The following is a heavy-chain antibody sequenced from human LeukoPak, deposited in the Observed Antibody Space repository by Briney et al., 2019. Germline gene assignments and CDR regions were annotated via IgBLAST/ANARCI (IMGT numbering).Heavy chain of an antibody. V-gene: IGHV3-30*02. CDR3: AKDGGSQLVLDY. CDR1: GFTFSSYG. D-gene: IGHD6-6*01. Sequence: PGGSLRLSCAASGFTFSSYGMHWVRQAPGKGLEWVAVIWYGGSNKYYADSVKGRFTISRDNSKNTLYLQMNSLRAEDTAVYYCAKDGGSQLVLDYWGRGTLVTVSS. CDR2: IWYGGSNK. J-gene: IGHJ4*02.